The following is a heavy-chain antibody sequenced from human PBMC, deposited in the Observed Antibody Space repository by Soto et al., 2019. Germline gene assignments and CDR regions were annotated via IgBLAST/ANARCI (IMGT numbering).Heavy chain of an antibody. CDR3: ESHCSSTACYANFQH. CDR1: NESFSRYY. V-gene: IGHV4-34*01. J-gene: IGHJ1*01. CDR2: KNHSGST. Sequence: SETLYISCAVYNESFSRYYWSCIRQRPGNVRERNGEKNHSGSTNYNPSHKIQATISVDTSKNQLSLKLHSVTAADTAVYYCESHCSSTACYANFQHWGQGPLVTVSS. D-gene: IGHD2-2*01.